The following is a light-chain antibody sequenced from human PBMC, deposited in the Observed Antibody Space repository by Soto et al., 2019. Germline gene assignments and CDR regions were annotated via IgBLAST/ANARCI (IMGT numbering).Light chain of an antibody. CDR3: QQYSDWPTT. Sequence: EIVMTQSPATLSVSPGERATLSCRASQSLYSNLAWYQQKPGQAPRLLIYGASSRATGIPARFSGSVSGTEFTLTISSLQSEDFAVYYCQQYSDWPTTFGQGTKVEIK. J-gene: IGKJ1*01. V-gene: IGKV3-15*01. CDR1: QSLYSN. CDR2: GAS.